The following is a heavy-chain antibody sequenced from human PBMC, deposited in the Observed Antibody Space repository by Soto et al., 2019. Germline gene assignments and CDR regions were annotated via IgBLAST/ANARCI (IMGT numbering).Heavy chain of an antibody. CDR3: ARAPTVTTIYDA. Sequence: EVQLVESGGGLVQPGGSLRLSCAASGFTVNTAYLSWVRQVPGKGLQWVSIIYKDGTTRYTDSVKGRFTIYRETSKNTVYLQMNILSADDTALYYCARAPTVTTIYDAWGLGTLVTVSS. CDR2: IYKDGTT. CDR1: GFTVNTAY. V-gene: IGHV3-66*01. D-gene: IGHD4-17*01. J-gene: IGHJ5*02.